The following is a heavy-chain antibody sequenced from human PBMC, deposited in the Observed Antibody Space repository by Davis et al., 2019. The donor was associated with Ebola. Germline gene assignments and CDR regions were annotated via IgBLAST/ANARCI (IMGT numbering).Heavy chain of an antibody. V-gene: IGHV4-39*02. CDR2: IHYTGNT. J-gene: IGHJ5*02. CDR1: GGSLSSSSSY. Sequence: SETLSLTCTVSGGSLSSSSSYWGWIRQPPGKGLDWIGNIHYTGNTYYNPSLKGRLTILGDMSKNHFSLQLSSVTAAETAVYYCALGGDRDWFDPWGQGTLVTVSS. CDR3: ALGGDRDWFDP. D-gene: IGHD3-16*01.